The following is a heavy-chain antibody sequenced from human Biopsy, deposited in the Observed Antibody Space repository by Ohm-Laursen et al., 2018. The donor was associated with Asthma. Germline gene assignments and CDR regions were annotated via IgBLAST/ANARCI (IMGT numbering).Heavy chain of an antibody. Sequence: GSSVKVSCKTSGYTFNSAGITWVRQAPGQGLEWMGWISAYNGNTKVAQKLQDRVTMITDTSTSTAYMELRSLRSDDTAVYFCARAVDYSHYYGIDVWGQGTTVTV. CDR1: GYTFNSAG. CDR2: ISAYNGNT. V-gene: IGHV1-18*01. D-gene: IGHD3-10*01. J-gene: IGHJ6*02. CDR3: ARAVDYSHYYGIDV.